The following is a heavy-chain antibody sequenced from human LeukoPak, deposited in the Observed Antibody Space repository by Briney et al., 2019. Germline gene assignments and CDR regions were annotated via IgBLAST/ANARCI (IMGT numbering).Heavy chain of an antibody. D-gene: IGHD3-16*02. Sequence: PSETLSLTCAVYGGSFSGYYWSWIRQPPGKGLEGIGKINPSGSTNYNPSLKSRVTISVDTSKNQFPLKLSSVTAADTAVYYCARGINYVWGSYRYNWFDPWGQGTLVTVSS. CDR3: ARGINYVWGSYRYNWFDP. V-gene: IGHV4-34*01. J-gene: IGHJ5*02. CDR2: INPSGST. CDR1: GGSFSGYY.